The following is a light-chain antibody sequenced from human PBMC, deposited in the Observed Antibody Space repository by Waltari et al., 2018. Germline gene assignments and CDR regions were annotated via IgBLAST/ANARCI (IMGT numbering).Light chain of an antibody. V-gene: IGLV2-14*03. CDR2: DVT. CDR3: SSQTLDGLVL. Sequence: QSALTQPASVSGSPGQSITITCSGVGSAVGASDSVSWHQHHPGKAPQVIIYDVTNRPSGVSDRFSASKSANTASLTISRLQPEDEADYYCSSQTLDGLVLFGGGTRLTVL. CDR1: GSAVGASDS. J-gene: IGLJ2*01.